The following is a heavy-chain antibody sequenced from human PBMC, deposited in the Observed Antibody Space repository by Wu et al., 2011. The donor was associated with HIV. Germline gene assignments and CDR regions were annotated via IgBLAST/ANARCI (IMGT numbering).Heavy chain of an antibody. V-gene: IGHV1-46*01. CDR2: INPSGGGR. CDR1: GYTFSNYD. Sequence: QVQLVQSGAEVKKPGASVKVSCKASGYTFSNYDINWVRQAPGQGLEWMGWINPSGGGRSSAQSFQGRITMTRDMSTSTVYMELSSLRSEDTAVYYCARGNYDGSRYCDYWGQGSLVTVSS. J-gene: IGHJ4*02. CDR3: ARGNYDGSRYCDY. D-gene: IGHD3-22*01.